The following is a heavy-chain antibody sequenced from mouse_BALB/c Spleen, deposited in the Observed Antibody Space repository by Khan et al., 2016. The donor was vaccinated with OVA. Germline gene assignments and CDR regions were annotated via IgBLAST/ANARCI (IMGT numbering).Heavy chain of an antibody. CDR3: MGGAYKGRFAD. V-gene: IGHV14-3*02. CDR2: IDPANGNV. Sequence: IQLVQSGAEFVKPGASVKLSCTASGFNIEDTYMHWINQRPQQGLVWIGRIDPANGNVKYDPKFRDKATISADVSSNTAYLHLSSLTSDDTAVYDCMGGAYKGRFADWGQGTLVTVSA. J-gene: IGHJ3*01. CDR1: GFNIEDTY. D-gene: IGHD2-10*01.